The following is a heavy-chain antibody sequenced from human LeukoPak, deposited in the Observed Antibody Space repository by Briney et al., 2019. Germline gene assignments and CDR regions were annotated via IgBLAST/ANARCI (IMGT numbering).Heavy chain of an antibody. V-gene: IGHV4-34*01. CDR2: INHSGST. Sequence: PSETLSLTCAVYGGSFSGYYWSWIRQPPGKGLEWIGEINHSGSTNYNPSLKSRVTISVDTSKNQFSLKLSSVTAADTAVYYCARARYYYDSSGSHFDYWGQGTLVTVSS. CDR3: ARARYYYDSSGSHFDY. J-gene: IGHJ4*02. D-gene: IGHD3-22*01. CDR1: GGSFSGYY.